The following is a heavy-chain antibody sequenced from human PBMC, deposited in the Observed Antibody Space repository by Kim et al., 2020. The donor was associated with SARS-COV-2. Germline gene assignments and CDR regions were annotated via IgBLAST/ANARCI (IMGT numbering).Heavy chain of an antibody. Sequence: GGSLRLSCAASGFTFSSYWMSWVRQAPGKGLEWVANIKQDGSEKYYVDSVKGRFTISRDNAKNSLYLQMNSLRAEDTAVYYCARALREKYYDFWSGPTHYASPVDVWGQGTTVTVSS. CDR3: ARALREKYYDFWSGPTHYASPVDV. CDR2: IKQDGSEK. D-gene: IGHD3-3*01. J-gene: IGHJ6*02. CDR1: GFTFSSYW. V-gene: IGHV3-7*03.